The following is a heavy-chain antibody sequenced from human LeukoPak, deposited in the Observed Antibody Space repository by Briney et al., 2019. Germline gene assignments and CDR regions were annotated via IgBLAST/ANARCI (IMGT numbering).Heavy chain of an antibody. V-gene: IGHV3-21*01. CDR1: RFTFSSYS. D-gene: IGHD3-22*01. J-gene: IGHJ4*02. CDR3: ARVLHKRNYDSSVYYGY. Sequence: PGGSLRLSCAASRFTFSSYSMNWVRQAPGKGLEWVSSISSSSSYIYYADSVKGRFTISRDNAKNSLYLQMNSLRAEDTAVYYCARVLHKRNYDSSVYYGYWGQGTLVTVSS. CDR2: ISSSSSYI.